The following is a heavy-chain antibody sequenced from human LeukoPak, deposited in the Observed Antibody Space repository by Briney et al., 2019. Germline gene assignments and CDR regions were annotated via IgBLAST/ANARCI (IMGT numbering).Heavy chain of an antibody. CDR2: INHSGST. V-gene: IGHV4-38-2*02. J-gene: IGHJ4*02. CDR1: GYSISSGYY. D-gene: IGHD5-12*01. Sequence: SETLSLTCTVSGYSISSGYYWGWIRQPPGKGLEWIGEINHSGSTNYNPSLKSRVTISVDTSKNQFSLKLSSVTAADTAVYYCARHRGRARGYDIGLDYWGQGTLVTVSS. CDR3: ARHRGRARGYDIGLDY.